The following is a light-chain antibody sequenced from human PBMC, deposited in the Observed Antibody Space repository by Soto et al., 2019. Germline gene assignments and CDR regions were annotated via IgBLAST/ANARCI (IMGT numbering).Light chain of an antibody. CDR2: FAS. CDR3: QQYNKWPLT. V-gene: IGKV3-15*01. Sequence: EIVMTQCPATLSVSPGERATLSCRASESVSNNLAWYQQKPGQAPRLLIYFASTRATGIPARFSGSGSGTEFTLTISSLQSEDFAVYYCQQYNKWPLTFGGGTKVETK. J-gene: IGKJ4*01. CDR1: ESVSNN.